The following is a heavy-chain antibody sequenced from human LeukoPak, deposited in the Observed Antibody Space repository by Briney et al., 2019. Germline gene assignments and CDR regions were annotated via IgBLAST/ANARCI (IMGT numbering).Heavy chain of an antibody. Sequence: SETLSLTCTVSGGSIRSSSYYWGWIRQAPGKGLEWIGSINYSGTTYYNPSLKSRVTISVDTSKNQFSLKLSSVTAADTAVYYCARDDGDNEYYYYGMDVWGQGTTVTVSS. CDR3: ARDDGDNEYYYYGMDV. V-gene: IGHV4-39*07. J-gene: IGHJ6*02. D-gene: IGHD4-17*01. CDR1: GGSIRSSSYY. CDR2: INYSGTT.